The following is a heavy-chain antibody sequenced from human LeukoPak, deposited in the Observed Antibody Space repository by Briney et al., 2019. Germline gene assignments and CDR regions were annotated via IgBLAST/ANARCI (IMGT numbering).Heavy chain of an antibody. CDR1: GDSIRSNSFF. Sequence: SETPSLTCSVSGDSIRSNSFFWGWIRQPPGMGLEWIASISYNGVTYYNPFLSSRATVSVDTSKTQFSLRLFSVTAADTAVYYCARRNGHTWDVGNWFDPWGPGTLVTVSS. V-gene: IGHV4-39*01. D-gene: IGHD5-24*01. J-gene: IGHJ5*02. CDR3: ARRNGHTWDVGNWFDP. CDR2: ISYNGVT.